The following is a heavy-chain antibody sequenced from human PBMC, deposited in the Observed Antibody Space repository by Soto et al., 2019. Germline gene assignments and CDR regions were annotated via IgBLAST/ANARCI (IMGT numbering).Heavy chain of an antibody. CDR2: IYYSGST. V-gene: IGHV4-28*01. J-gene: IGHJ6*03. CDR1: GYSISSSNW. Sequence: PSETLSLTCAVSGYSISSSNWWGWIRQPPGKGLEWIGYIYYSGSTYYNPSLKSRVTMSVDTSKNQFSLKLSSVTAVDTAVYYCARMRCSGGSCYHPPYYYMDVWGKGTTVTVSS. CDR3: ARMRCSGGSCYHPPYYYMDV. D-gene: IGHD2-15*01.